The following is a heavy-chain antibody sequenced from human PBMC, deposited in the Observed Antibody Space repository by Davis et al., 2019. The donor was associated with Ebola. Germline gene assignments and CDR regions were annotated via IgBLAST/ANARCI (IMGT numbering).Heavy chain of an antibody. Sequence: PGGSLRLSCAASGFTFDDYGMSWVRQAPGKGLEWVSGINWNGGSTGYADSVKGRFTISRDNAKNSLYLQMNSLRAEDTTLYYCARDRRGEWFPDYWGQGTLVTVSS. CDR1: GFTFDDYG. J-gene: IGHJ4*02. CDR3: ARDRRGEWFPDY. CDR2: INWNGGST. D-gene: IGHD3-3*01. V-gene: IGHV3-20*04.